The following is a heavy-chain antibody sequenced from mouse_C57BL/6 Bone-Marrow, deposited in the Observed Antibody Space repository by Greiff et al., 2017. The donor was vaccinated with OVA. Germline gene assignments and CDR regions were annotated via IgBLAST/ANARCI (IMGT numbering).Heavy chain of an antibody. D-gene: IGHD1-1*01. CDR1: GYAFSSSW. CDR2: IYPGDGDT. Sequence: QVQLQQSGPELVKPGASVKISCKASGYAFSSSWMNWVKQRPGKGLEWIGRIYPGDGDTNYNGKFKGKATLTADKSSSTAYMQLRSLPSEDSAVYFCAIRGYGSPYWHFDVWGTGTTVTVSS. CDR3: AIRGYGSPYWHFDV. J-gene: IGHJ1*03. V-gene: IGHV1-82*01.